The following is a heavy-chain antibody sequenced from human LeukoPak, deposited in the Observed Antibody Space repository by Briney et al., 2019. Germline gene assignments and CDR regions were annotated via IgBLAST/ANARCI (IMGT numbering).Heavy chain of an antibody. J-gene: IGHJ4*02. V-gene: IGHV3-30-3*01. D-gene: IGHD7-27*01. Sequence: GGSLRLSCAASGFTFSSYAMHWVRQAPGKGLEWVAVISYDGSNKYYADPVKGRFTISRDNSKNTLYLQMNSLRAEDTAVYFCARGDVTGEGDYWGQGTLVTVSS. CDR3: ARGDVTGEGDY. CDR1: GFTFSSYA. CDR2: ISYDGSNK.